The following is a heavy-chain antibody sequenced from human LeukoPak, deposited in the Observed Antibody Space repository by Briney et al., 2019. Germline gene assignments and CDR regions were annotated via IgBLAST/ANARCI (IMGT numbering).Heavy chain of an antibody. D-gene: IGHD1-26*01. CDR3: AAQVGATLTYGY. J-gene: IGHJ4*02. V-gene: IGHV3-23*01. CDR1: GFTFSSYA. CDR2: ISGSGGST. Sequence: PGGSLRLSCAASGFTFSSYAMSWVRQAPGKGLEWVSAISGSGGSTYYADSVKGRFTISRDNSKNTLYLQMNSLRAEDTAVYYCAAQVGATLTYGYWGQGTLVTVSS.